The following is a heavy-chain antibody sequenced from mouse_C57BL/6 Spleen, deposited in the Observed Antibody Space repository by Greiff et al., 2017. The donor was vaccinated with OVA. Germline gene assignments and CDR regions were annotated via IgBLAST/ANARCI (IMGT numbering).Heavy chain of an antibody. CDR3: ARNFDYGSSYEAMDY. D-gene: IGHD1-1*01. Sequence: VKVVESGPGLVAPSQSLSITCTVSGFSLTSYAISWVRQPPGKGLEWLGVIWTGGGTNYNSALKSRLSISKDNSKSQVFLKMNILQTDDTARYYCARNFDYGSSYEAMDYWGQGTSVTVSS. J-gene: IGHJ4*01. CDR2: IWTGGGT. CDR1: GFSLTSYA. V-gene: IGHV2-9-1*01.